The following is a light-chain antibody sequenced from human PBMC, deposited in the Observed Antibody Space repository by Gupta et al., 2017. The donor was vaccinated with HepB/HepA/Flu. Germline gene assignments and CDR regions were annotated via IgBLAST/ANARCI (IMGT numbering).Light chain of an antibody. CDR2: DAS. CDR3: QQRSNWPPPFT. Sequence: IVLTQSPATLSLSPGERATLSCRASQSVSSYLAWYQQKPGQAPRLLIYDASNRATGIPARFSGSGSGTDFTLTISSLGPEDVAVYYCQQRSNWPPPFTFGPGTKVEIK. V-gene: IGKV3-11*01. CDR1: QSVSSY. J-gene: IGKJ3*01.